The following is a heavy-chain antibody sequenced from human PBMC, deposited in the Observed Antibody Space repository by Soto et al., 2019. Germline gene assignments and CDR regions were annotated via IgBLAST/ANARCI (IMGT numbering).Heavy chain of an antibody. V-gene: IGHV3-15*07. Sequence: SVSNAWMNGVRQAPGKGLEWVGRIKSKTDGGTTDYAAPVKGRFTISRDDSKNTLYLQMNSLKTEDTAVYYCTTDLEWEQNYWGQGTLVTVSS. CDR1: SVSNAW. CDR3: TTDLEWEQNY. J-gene: IGHJ4*02. CDR2: IKSKTDGGTT. D-gene: IGHD1-26*01.